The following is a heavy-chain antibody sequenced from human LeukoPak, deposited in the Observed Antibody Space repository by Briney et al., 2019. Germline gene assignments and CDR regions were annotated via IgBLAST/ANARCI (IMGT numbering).Heavy chain of an antibody. D-gene: IGHD6-13*01. Sequence: GSLRLSCAASGFTVSSNYMSWVRQPPGKGLEWIGSIYYSGSTYYNPSLKSRVTISVDTSKNQFSLKLSSVTAADTAVYYCAREGRYSSSWQTDGFDYWGQGTLVTVSS. J-gene: IGHJ4*02. CDR2: IYYSGST. CDR3: AREGRYSSSWQTDGFDY. CDR1: GFTVSSNY. V-gene: IGHV4-39*01.